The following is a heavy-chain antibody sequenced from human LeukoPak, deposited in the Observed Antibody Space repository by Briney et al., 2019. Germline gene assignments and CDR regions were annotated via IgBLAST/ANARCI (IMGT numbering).Heavy chain of an antibody. CDR1: GFTFSSYA. Sequence: GRSLRLSCAASGFTFSSYAMHWVRQAPGKGLEWVAVISYDGSNKYYADSVKGRFTISRDNSKNTLYLQMNSLRAEDTAVYYCARARALQFLDYWGREPWSPSPQ. V-gene: IGHV3-30-3*01. CDR2: ISYDGSNK. J-gene: IGHJ4*02. CDR3: ARARALQFLDY. D-gene: IGHD5-24*01.